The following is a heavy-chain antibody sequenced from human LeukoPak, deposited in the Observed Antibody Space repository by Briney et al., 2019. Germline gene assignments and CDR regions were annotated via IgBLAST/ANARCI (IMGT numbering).Heavy chain of an antibody. J-gene: IGHJ4*02. D-gene: IGHD1-26*01. CDR1: GGSISSYY. Sequence: SETLSLTCTVSGGSISSYYWSWIRQPPGEGLEWIGYIYYSGGTIYNPSLKSRVTISVDTSKNQFSLKLSSVTAADTAVYYCARLVGATDYWGQGTLVTVSS. CDR2: IYYSGGT. CDR3: ARLVGATDY. V-gene: IGHV4-59*08.